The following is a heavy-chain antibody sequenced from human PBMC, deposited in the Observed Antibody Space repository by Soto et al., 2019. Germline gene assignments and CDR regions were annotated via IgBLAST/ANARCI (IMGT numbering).Heavy chain of an antibody. CDR3: ARVVRDSSGYYLDY. Sequence: SETLSLTCAVSGGSISSGGYSWSWIRQPPGKGLEWIGYIYHSGSTYYNPSLKSRVTISVDRSKNQFSLKVSSVTAADTAVYYCARVVRDSSGYYLDYWGQGTLVTVSS. V-gene: IGHV4-30-2*01. CDR2: IYHSGST. J-gene: IGHJ4*02. D-gene: IGHD3-22*01. CDR1: GGSISSGGYS.